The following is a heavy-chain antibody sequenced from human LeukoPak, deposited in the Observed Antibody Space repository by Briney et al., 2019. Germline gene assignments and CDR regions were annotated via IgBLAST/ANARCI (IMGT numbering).Heavy chain of an antibody. V-gene: IGHV5-51*01. J-gene: IGHJ6*03. D-gene: IGHD2-8*01. CDR3: ARLAYCSNDVCYSNYYYSMDV. Sequence: GESLKISCKGSGYTFSSYWIGWVRQMPGKGLEWMGIIYPDDSDTRYSPSFQGQVTISADKSISTAYLQWSSLKASDTAMYCCARLAYCSNDVCYSNYYYSMDVWGKGTTVTVSS. CDR2: IYPDDSDT. CDR1: GYTFSSYW.